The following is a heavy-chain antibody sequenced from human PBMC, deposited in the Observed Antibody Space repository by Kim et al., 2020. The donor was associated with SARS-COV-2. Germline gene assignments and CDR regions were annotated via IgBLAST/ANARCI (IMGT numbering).Heavy chain of an antibody. CDR3: ARDRGYGDDTVDY. V-gene: IGHV1-18*01. D-gene: IGHD4-17*01. Sequence: NYARNLQGRVTLTTDTSTSTAFLELRSLRSDDTAVYFCARDRGYGDDTVDYWGQGTLVTVSS. J-gene: IGHJ4*02.